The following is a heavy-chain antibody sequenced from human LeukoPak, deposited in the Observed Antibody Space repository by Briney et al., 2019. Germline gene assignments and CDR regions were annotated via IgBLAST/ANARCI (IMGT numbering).Heavy chain of an antibody. CDR2: ISAYNGNT. J-gene: IGHJ4*02. CDR1: GYTFTSYG. Sequence: GASVKVSCKASGYTFTSYGISWVRQAPGQGLEWMGWISAYNGNTNYAQKLQGRATMTTDTSTSTAYMELRSLRSDDTAVYYCARVMLGYNYGLFDYWGQGTLVTVSS. D-gene: IGHD5-18*01. V-gene: IGHV1-18*01. CDR3: ARVMLGYNYGLFDY.